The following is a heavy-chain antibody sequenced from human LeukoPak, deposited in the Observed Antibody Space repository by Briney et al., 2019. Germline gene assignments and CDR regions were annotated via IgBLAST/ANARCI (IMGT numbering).Heavy chain of an antibody. D-gene: IGHD3-22*01. CDR2: ISSSGSTI. V-gene: IGHV3-11*01. CDR1: GFIFSNYW. Sequence: GGSLRLSCEGSGFIFSNYWMSWVRQAPGKGLEWVSYISSSGSTIYYADSVKGRFTISRDNAKNSLYLQMNSLRAEDTAVYYCARAAIPYYYDSSGYSAFDYWGQGTLVTVSS. CDR3: ARAAIPYYYDSSGYSAFDY. J-gene: IGHJ4*02.